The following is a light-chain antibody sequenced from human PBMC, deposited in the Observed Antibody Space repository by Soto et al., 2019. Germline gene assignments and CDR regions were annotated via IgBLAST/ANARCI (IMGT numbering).Light chain of an antibody. J-gene: IGLJ2*01. CDR3: QVWDSSSDRGI. V-gene: IGLV3-21*02. Sequence: SYELTQPPSMSVAPGQTARITCGGNNIGSKSVHWYQQKPGQAPVLVVYDGSDRPSGIPERFSGSNSGNTATLTISRVEAGDEADYYCQVWDSSSDRGIFGGGTKLTVL. CDR2: DGS. CDR1: NIGSKS.